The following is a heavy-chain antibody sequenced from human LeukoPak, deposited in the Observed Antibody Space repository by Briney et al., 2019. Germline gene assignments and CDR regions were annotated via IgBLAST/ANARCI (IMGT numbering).Heavy chain of an antibody. V-gene: IGHV3-72*01. D-gene: IGHD6-19*01. CDR1: GFSFSDHY. J-gene: IGHJ4*02. Sequence: PGGSLRLSCAASGFSFSDHYMEWVRQAPGKGLEWVGRIRKEDDSYITQYAASVKDRFIISRDDSKSSLYLQMNSLKTEDTAVYFCARVYSSGWEVSDYWGQGTLVAVSS. CDR3: ARVYSSGWEVSDY. CDR2: IRKEDDSYIT.